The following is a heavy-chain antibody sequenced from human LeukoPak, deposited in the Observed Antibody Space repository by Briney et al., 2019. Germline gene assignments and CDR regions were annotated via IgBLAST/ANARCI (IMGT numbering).Heavy chain of an antibody. CDR1: GGSIHNNY. V-gene: IGHV4-59*12. Sequence: SETLSLTCTVSGGSIHNNYWSWIRQPPGKGLEWIGSMYSSGKSDYSPSLKNRVTMSIDTSKNQFSLKLSSVTAADTAVYYRARADFWSGYRFDLWGQGTLVSVSS. D-gene: IGHD3-3*01. CDR3: ARADFWSGYRFDL. J-gene: IGHJ4*02. CDR2: MYSSGKS.